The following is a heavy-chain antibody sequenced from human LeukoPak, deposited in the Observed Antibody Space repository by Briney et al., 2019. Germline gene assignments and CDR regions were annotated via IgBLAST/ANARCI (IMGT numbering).Heavy chain of an antibody. Sequence: SETLSLTCTVSGGSISSYYWSWIRQPAGKGLEWIGRIHTSGNTDYNPSLKSRVTMSVDTSKNQFSLKVRSVTAADTAVYYCAREGSATARPFVSNDYWGQGTLVTVPS. V-gene: IGHV4-4*07. CDR2: IHTSGNT. J-gene: IGHJ4*02. CDR1: GGSISSYY. D-gene: IGHD6-6*01. CDR3: AREGSATARPFVSNDY.